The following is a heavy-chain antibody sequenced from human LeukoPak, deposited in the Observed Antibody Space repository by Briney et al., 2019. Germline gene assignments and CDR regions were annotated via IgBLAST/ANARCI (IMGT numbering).Heavy chain of an antibody. CDR1: GGSISSGGYS. CDR3: ARGYGGNLNWFDP. V-gene: IGHV4-30-2*01. CDR2: IYHSGST. Sequence: SETLSLTCAASGGSISSGGYSWSWIRQPPGKGLEWIGYIYHSGSTYYNPSLKSRVTISVDRSKNQFSLKLSSVTAADTAVYYCARGYGGNLNWFDPWGQGTLVTVSS. D-gene: IGHD4-23*01. J-gene: IGHJ5*02.